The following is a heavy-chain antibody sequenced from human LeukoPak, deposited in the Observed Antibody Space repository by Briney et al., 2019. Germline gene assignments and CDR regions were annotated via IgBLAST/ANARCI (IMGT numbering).Heavy chain of an antibody. J-gene: IGHJ5*02. V-gene: IGHV1-2*02. D-gene: IGHD3-22*01. CDR3: TRGYSLSDFYDSSGSDH. Sequence: ASVKVSCKAFGYTFTAYYVHWVRQAPGKGLEWMGWIKPNSGVTKSAQKFQGRVTMTRDTSINTAYMELSRLRFDDTAVYYCTRGYSLSDFYDSSGSDHWGQGTLVTVSS. CDR2: IKPNSGVT. CDR1: GYTFTAYY.